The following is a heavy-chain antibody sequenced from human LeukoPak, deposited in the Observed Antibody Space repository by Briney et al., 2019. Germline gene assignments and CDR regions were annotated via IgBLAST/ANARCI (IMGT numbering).Heavy chain of an antibody. CDR3: ARGADYYYMDV. V-gene: IGHV4-30-4*01. Sequence: PSETLSLTCTVSGGSISSGDYYWTWIRQPPGKGLEWIGYIYYSGSTYYNPSLKSRVTISVDTSKNQFSLKLSSVTAADTAVYYCARGADYYYMDVWGKGTTVTVSS. CDR2: IYYSGST. J-gene: IGHJ6*03. CDR1: GGSISSGDYY.